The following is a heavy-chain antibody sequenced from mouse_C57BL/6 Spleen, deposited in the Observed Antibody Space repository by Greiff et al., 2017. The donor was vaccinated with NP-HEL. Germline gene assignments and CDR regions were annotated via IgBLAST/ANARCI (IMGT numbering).Heavy chain of an antibody. CDR1: GYAFSSYW. V-gene: IGHV1-80*01. CDR2: IYPGDGDT. Sequence: VQRVESGAELVKPGASVKISCKASGYAFSSYWMNWVKQRPGKGLEWIGQIYPGDGDTNYNGKFKGKATLTADKSSSTAYMQLSSLTSEDSAVYFCAREDYYGSIAYWGQGTLVTVSA. J-gene: IGHJ3*01. CDR3: AREDYYGSIAY. D-gene: IGHD1-1*01.